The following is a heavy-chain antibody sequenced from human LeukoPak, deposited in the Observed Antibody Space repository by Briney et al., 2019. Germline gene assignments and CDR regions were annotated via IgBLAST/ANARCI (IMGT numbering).Heavy chain of an antibody. CDR2: IYYSGST. Sequence: SETLSLTCTVSGGSISSYYWSWIRQPPGKGLEWIGYIYYSGSTNYNPSLKSRVTISVDTPKNQFSLKLSSVTAADTAVYYCARAGYSSSWYGSSTENWYFDLWGRGTLVTVSS. D-gene: IGHD6-13*01. CDR3: ARAGYSSSWYGSSTENWYFDL. J-gene: IGHJ2*01. V-gene: IGHV4-59*01. CDR1: GGSISSYY.